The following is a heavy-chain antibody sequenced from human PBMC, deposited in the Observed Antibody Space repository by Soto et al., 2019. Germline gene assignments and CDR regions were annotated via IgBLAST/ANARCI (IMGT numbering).Heavy chain of an antibody. CDR2: ISAYNGNT. J-gene: IGHJ6*02. CDR3: ARVAMIVAPANYYYCYYGMDV. D-gene: IGHD3-22*01. Sequence: ASVKVSCKASGYTFTSYGISWVRQAPGQGLEWMGWISAYNGNTNYAQKLQGRVTMTTDTSTSTAYMELRSLRSDDTAVYYCARVAMIVAPANYYYCYYGMDVWGQGTTVTVSS. V-gene: IGHV1-18*04. CDR1: GYTFTSYG.